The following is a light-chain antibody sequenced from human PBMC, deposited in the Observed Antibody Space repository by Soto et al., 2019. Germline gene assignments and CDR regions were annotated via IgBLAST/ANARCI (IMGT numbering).Light chain of an antibody. J-gene: IGKJ4*01. V-gene: IGKV1-39*01. CDR2: GAS. CDR3: QQSYSIPT. Sequence: DIQMTQSPSPLSASVGDRVTITCRASQSISSYLNWYQQKPGKAPKVLIYGASSLQSGVPSRFSGSGSETDFTLAISSLQPEDFATYYCQQSYSIPTFGGGTKVEIK. CDR1: QSISSY.